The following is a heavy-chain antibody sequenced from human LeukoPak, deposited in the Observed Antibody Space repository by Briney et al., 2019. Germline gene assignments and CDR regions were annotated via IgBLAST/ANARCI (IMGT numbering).Heavy chain of an antibody. Sequence: PGGALRLSRAASGFTFSSYSMNWVRQAPGKGLEWVSYISSSSSTIYYAGSVKGRFTISRDNAKNSLFLQMNSLRADDTVVYYCAREDAGYSSSWVDYWGQGTLVTVSS. CDR3: AREDAGYSSSWVDY. V-gene: IGHV3-48*04. J-gene: IGHJ4*02. CDR1: GFTFSSYS. D-gene: IGHD6-13*01. CDR2: ISSSSSTI.